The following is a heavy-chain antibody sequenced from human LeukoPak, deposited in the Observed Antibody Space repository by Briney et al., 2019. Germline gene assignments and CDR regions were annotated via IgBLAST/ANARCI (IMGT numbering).Heavy chain of an antibody. V-gene: IGHV3-74*01. Sequence: PGGSLRLSCAASGFTFSSYWMHWVRQAPGKGLVWVSRINSDGSSTSYADSVKGRFTISRDNAKNTLYLQMNSLRAEDTAVYYCAREFVAVAGTGYYGMDVWGQGTTVTVSS. CDR1: GFTFSSYW. CDR2: INSDGSST. J-gene: IGHJ6*02. D-gene: IGHD6-19*01. CDR3: AREFVAVAGTGYYGMDV.